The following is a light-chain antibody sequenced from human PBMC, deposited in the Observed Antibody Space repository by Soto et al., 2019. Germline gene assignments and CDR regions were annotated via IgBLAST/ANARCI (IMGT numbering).Light chain of an antibody. CDR3: QQYGSSRLT. V-gene: IGKV3-20*01. CDR2: GAS. J-gene: IGKJ1*01. CDR1: QSVSSSY. Sequence: EIVLTQSPGTLSLSAGERATLSCRASQSVSSSYLAWYQQKPGQAPRLLIYGASSMATGIPDRFSGSGSGTDFTLTISRLEPEDFAVYYCQQYGSSRLTFGQGTKVEIK.